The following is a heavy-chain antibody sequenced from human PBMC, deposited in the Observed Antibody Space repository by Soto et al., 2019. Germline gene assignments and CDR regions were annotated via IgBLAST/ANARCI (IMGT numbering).Heavy chain of an antibody. D-gene: IGHD2-21*02. CDR3: ARGPIYCGGDCYSSWFDP. Sequence: PSETLSLTCTVSGGSISSYYWRWIRQPPGKGLEWIGYIYYSGSTNYNPSLKSRVTISVDTSKNQFSLKLSSVTAADTAVYYCARGPIYCGGDCYSSWFDPWGQGTLVTVSS. CDR1: GGSISSYY. J-gene: IGHJ5*02. CDR2: IYYSGST. V-gene: IGHV4-59*01.